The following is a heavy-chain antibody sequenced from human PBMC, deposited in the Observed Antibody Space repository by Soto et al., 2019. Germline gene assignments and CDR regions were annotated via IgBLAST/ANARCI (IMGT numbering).Heavy chain of an antibody. Sequence: ASVKVSCKASGYTFTSYGISWVRQAPGQGLEWMGWISAYNGNTNYAQKLQGRVTMTTDTSTSTAYMELRSLRSDDTAMYYCARDQAVAAAGTIPVYYYYYYMDVWGKGTTVTVSS. V-gene: IGHV1-18*01. CDR1: GYTFTSYG. CDR3: ARDQAVAAAGTIPVYYYYYYMDV. J-gene: IGHJ6*03. D-gene: IGHD6-13*01. CDR2: ISAYNGNT.